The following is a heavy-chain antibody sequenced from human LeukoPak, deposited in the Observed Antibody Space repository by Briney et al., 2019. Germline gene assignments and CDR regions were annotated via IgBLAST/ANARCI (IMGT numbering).Heavy chain of an antibody. V-gene: IGHV4-39*01. J-gene: IGHJ3*02. CDR3: ARRPPALGAFDI. CDR2: IYYSDSGKM. Sequence: SETLSLTCTVSGGSISRSSYYWGWIRQPPAKGLQRIGSIYYSDSGKMYYNPSLKSRVTISADTSKNQFSLKVSSVTAADTAVYYCARRPPALGAFDIWGQGTMVSVSS. CDR1: GGSISRSSYY.